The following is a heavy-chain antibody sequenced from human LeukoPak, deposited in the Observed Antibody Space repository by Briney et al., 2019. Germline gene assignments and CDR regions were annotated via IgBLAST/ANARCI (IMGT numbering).Heavy chain of an antibody. J-gene: IGHJ4*02. CDR3: ARMVYDTSGYYPSFDY. CDR1: GGSISSSSYY. D-gene: IGHD3-22*01. CDR2: IYHSGTT. V-gene: IGHV4-39*07. Sequence: PSETLSLTCTVSGGSISSSSYYWGWIRQPPGKGLEWIGSIYHSGTTNSNPSLKSRVAISVDKSNNQFSLRLSSVTAADTAVYYCARMVYDTSGYYPSFDYWGQGTLVTVSS.